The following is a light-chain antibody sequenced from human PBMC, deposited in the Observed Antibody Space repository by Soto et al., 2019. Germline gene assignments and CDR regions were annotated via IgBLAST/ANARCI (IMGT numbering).Light chain of an antibody. Sequence: QSPLTQPASVSWSPGQSITISCTGTSSDVGGYNYVSWYQQHPGKAPKLMIYEVTNRPSGVSNRFSGSKSGNTASLTISGLQAEDEADYYCSSYTSRSTLVFGTGTKVTVL. CDR3: SSYTSRSTLV. V-gene: IGLV2-14*01. CDR2: EVT. J-gene: IGLJ1*01. CDR1: SSDVGGYNY.